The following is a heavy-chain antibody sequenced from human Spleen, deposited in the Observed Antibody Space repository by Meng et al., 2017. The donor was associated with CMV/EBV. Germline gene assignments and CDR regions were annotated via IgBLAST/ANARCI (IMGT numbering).Heavy chain of an antibody. J-gene: IGHJ4*02. Sequence: SGYTFSDYFVHWVRQSPGRGLEWMGSINPNDGETNFAHNFQGRVTMTRDTSISTAYLELTRLTSDDTAIYYCARAGGGNWGVYSAYDYWGQGTLVTVSS. V-gene: IGHV1-2*02. CDR2: INPNDGET. CDR3: ARAGGGNWGVYSAYDY. D-gene: IGHD5-12*01. CDR1: GYTFSDYF.